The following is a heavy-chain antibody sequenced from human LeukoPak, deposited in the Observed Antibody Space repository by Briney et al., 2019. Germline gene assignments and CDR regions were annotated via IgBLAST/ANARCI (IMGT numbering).Heavy chain of an antibody. Sequence: PSETLSLTCAVYGGSFSGYYWRWIRQPPGKGLEWIGEINHSGSTNYNPSLKSRVTISVDTSKNQFSLKLSSVTAADTAVYYCARGLIVVVPAASYYYYGMDVWGKGTTVTVSS. J-gene: IGHJ6*04. V-gene: IGHV4-34*01. D-gene: IGHD2-2*01. CDR3: ARGLIVVVPAASYYYYGMDV. CDR2: INHSGST. CDR1: GGSFSGYY.